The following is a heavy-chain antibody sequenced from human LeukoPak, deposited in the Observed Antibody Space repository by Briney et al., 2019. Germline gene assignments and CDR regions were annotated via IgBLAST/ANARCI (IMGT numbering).Heavy chain of an antibody. J-gene: IGHJ4*02. Sequence: GGSLRLSCAASGFTVSRDYMSWVRQAPGKGLEWVSVIYGGDTTYYADSVRGRFTISRDTSKNTLYLQMNSLRVDDTAVYYCARAIQFGGFFDYWGQGTLVTVSS. D-gene: IGHD2-15*01. CDR1: GFTVSRDY. CDR3: ARAIQFGGFFDY. CDR2: IYGGDTT. V-gene: IGHV3-53*01.